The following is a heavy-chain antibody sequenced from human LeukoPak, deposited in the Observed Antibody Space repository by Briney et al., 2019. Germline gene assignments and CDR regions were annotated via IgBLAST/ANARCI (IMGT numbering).Heavy chain of an antibody. CDR2: ISSSSSYI. J-gene: IGHJ4*02. D-gene: IGHD1-26*01. Sequence: GGSLRLSCAASGFTFSSYSMNWVRQAPGKGLEWVSSISSSSSYIYYADSVKGRFTISRDNAKNSLYLQMNSLRAEDTALYYCATLSQGQWELPDYWGRGTLVTVSS. CDR1: GFTFSSYS. V-gene: IGHV3-21*04. CDR3: ATLSQGQWELPDY.